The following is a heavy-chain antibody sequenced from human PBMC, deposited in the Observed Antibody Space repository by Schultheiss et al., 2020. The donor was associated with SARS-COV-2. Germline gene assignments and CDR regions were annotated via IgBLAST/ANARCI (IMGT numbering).Heavy chain of an antibody. J-gene: IGHJ6*03. CDR2: IKSKTDGGTT. V-gene: IGHV3-15*01. CDR1: GYSFTSYW. Sequence: GGSLRLSCKGSGYSFTSYWIGWVRQMPGKGLEWVGRIKSKTDGGTTDYAAPVKGRFTISRDDSKNTLYLQMNSLKTEDTAVYYCTTEILWFGEDYMDVWGKGTTVTVSS. D-gene: IGHD3-10*01. CDR3: TTEILWFGEDYMDV.